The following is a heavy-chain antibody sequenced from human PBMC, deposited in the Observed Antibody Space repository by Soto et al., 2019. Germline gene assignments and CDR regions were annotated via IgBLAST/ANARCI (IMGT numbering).Heavy chain of an antibody. V-gene: IGHV3-30-3*01. CDR3: ARPLWRDDYNWGYFDL. J-gene: IGHJ2*01. CDR2: ISYDGSNK. Sequence: QVQLVESGGGVVQPGRSLRLSCAASGFTFSSYAMHWVRQAPGKWLERVAVISYDGSNKYYADSVKGRFTISRDNSKNSLYLQMNSLRTEDTAVYYCARPLWRDDYNWGYFDLWGRGTLVTVSS. CDR1: GFTFSSYA. D-gene: IGHD4-4*01.